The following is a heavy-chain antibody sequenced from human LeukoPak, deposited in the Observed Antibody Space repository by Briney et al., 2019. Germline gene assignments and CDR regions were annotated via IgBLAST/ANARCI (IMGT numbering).Heavy chain of an antibody. Sequence: GGSLRLSCAASGFTFSSYGMHWVRQAPGKGLEWVAVISYDGSSKYYADSVKGRFTISRDNSKNTLYLQMNSLRAEDTAVYYCANGAVLGSPIRYWGQGTLVTVSS. CDR1: GFTFSSYG. J-gene: IGHJ4*02. CDR2: ISYDGSSK. CDR3: ANGAVLGSPIRY. D-gene: IGHD3-3*01. V-gene: IGHV3-30*18.